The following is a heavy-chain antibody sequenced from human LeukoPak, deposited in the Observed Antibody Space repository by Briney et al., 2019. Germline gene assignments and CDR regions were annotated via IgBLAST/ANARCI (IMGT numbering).Heavy chain of an antibody. CDR2: FFATGSS. V-gene: IGHV4-61*02. CDR1: GGSICSGNYY. Sequence: PSETLSLTCTVSGGSICSGNYYWTWIRQPAGKGLEWVGRFFATGSSSSSHNPPLSGRASISVDTSKNQFSLELKSVTAADSAVYFCARGIVSPRFYDYMDVWGKGTTVIVSS. J-gene: IGHJ6*03. D-gene: IGHD1-26*01. CDR3: ARGIVSPRFYDYMDV.